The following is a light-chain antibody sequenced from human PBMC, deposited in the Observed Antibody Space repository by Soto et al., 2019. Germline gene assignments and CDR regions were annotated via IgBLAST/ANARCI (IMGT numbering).Light chain of an antibody. J-gene: IGLJ3*02. Sequence: QSVLTQPPSVSGAPGQRVTISCTGSSSNIGASYDGHWYQQLPGTAPKLLIYGNINRPSGVPDRFSGSKSGTSASLAITGLQAEDEADYYCQSYDSSLSSWVFGGGTKLTVL. CDR1: SSNIGASYD. CDR2: GNI. V-gene: IGLV1-40*01. CDR3: QSYDSSLSSWV.